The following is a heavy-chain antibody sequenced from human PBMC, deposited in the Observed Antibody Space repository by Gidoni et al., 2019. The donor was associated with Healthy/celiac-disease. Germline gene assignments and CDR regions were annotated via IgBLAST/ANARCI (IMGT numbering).Heavy chain of an antibody. CDR3: AGPRNPRHDAFDI. V-gene: IGHV3-7*03. CDR2: IKQDGSEK. CDR1: GFTFSSYW. J-gene: IGHJ3*02. Sequence: EVQLVESGGGLVQPGGSLRLSCAASGFTFSSYWMSWVRQAPGKGLEWVANIKQDGSEKYYVDSVKGRFTISRDNAKNSLYLQMNSLRAEDTAVYYCAGPRNPRHDAFDIWGQGTMVTVSS.